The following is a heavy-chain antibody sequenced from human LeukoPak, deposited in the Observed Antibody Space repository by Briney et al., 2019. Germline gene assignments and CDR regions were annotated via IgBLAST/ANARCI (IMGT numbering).Heavy chain of an antibody. Sequence: GGSLRLSCAASGFTFSSYSMNWVRQAPGKGLEWVSSISSSSSYIYYADSVKGRFTISRDNAKNSLYLQMNSLRAEDTAVYYCARGRTDYGDPRTFRYWGQGTLVTVSS. J-gene: IGHJ4*02. CDR1: GFTFSSYS. CDR2: ISSSSSYI. V-gene: IGHV3-21*01. D-gene: IGHD4-17*01. CDR3: ARGRTDYGDPRTFRY.